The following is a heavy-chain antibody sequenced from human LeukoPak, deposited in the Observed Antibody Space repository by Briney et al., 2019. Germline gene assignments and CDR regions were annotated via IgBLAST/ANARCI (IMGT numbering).Heavy chain of an antibody. J-gene: IGHJ6*02. V-gene: IGHV3-30-3*01. CDR2: MSYDGSNK. CDR1: GFTFSSYA. CDR3: ARARAPYYYYYGMDV. Sequence: GGSLRLSCAASGFTFSSYAMHWVRQAPGKGLEWVAVMSYDGSNKYYADSVKGRFTISRDNSKNTLYLQMNSLRAEDTAVYYCARARAPYYYYYGMDVWGQGTTVTVSS.